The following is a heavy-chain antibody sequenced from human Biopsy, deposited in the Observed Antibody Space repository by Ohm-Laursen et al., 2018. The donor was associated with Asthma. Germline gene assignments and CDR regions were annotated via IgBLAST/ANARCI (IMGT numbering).Heavy chain of an antibody. J-gene: IGHJ3*01. V-gene: IGHV1-3*04. D-gene: IGHD3-9*01. CDR3: ARTYFDFLTGQVKDVFGV. Sequence: SVSPSRKVSGSNFISLATDWVRQAPGERLGWKGWLNTGIGDTKYSQKFQGRVTITKDTSTSSACMEPRSLQSEEPATYYCARTYFDFLTGQVKDVFGVWGQGTMVTVSS. CDR2: LNTGIGDT. CDR1: GSNFISLA.